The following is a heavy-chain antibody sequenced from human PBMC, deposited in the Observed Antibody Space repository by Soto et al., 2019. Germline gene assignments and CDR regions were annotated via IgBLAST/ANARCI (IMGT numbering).Heavy chain of an antibody. D-gene: IGHD4-17*01. CDR2: IYYSGST. V-gene: IGHV4-39*01. Sequence: SETLSLTCTVSGGSISSSSYYWGWIRQPPGKGLEWIGSIYYSGSTYYNPSPKSRVTISVDTSKNQFSLKLSSVTAADTAVYYCAGTVTTDYYYGMDGWGQGTTVTLFS. CDR1: GGSISSSSYY. J-gene: IGHJ6*02. CDR3: AGTVTTDYYYGMDG.